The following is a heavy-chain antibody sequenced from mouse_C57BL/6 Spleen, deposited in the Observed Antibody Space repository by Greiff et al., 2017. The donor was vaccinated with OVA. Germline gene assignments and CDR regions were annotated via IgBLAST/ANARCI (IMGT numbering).Heavy chain of an antibody. CDR3: ASGGYYNYYGFAY. CDR2: FHPYNDDT. J-gene: IGHJ3*01. Sequence: VQLQQSGAELVKPGASVKMSCKASGYTFTTYPIEWMKQNPGKSLEWIGNFHPYNDDTKYNEKFKGKATLTVEKSSSTVYLKLSLLTSDDSAVYYCASGGYYNYYGFAYWGQGTLVTVSA. D-gene: IGHD2-12*01. V-gene: IGHV1-47*01. CDR1: GYTFTTYP.